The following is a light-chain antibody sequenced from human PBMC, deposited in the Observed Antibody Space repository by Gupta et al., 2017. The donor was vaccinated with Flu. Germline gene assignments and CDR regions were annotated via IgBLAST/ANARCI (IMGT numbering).Light chain of an antibody. J-gene: IGKJ1*01. V-gene: IGKV1-39*01. CDR1: QNIGNY. Sequence: DIKMTQSPSPLSASVGDRVTITCRASQNIGNYLNWYQQKPGRAPNLLIYAASSLHAGVPSRFNGSGPVTDFTLTISSLQPEDFASYYCQQTYSTLWTFGQGTKVDIE. CDR3: QQTYSTLWT. CDR2: AAS.